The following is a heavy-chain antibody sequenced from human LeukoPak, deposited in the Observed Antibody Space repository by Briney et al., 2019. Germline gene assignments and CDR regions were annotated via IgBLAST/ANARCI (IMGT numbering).Heavy chain of an antibody. D-gene: IGHD4-17*01. J-gene: IGHJ4*02. V-gene: IGHV1-69*05. CDR1: GYTFTSYG. Sequence: GASVKVSCKASGYTFTSYGIRWVRQAPGQGLEWMGRIIPIFGTANYAQKFQGRVTITTDESTSTAYMELSSLRSEDTAVYYCARGTTVTTFLDYWGQGTLVTVSS. CDR2: IIPIFGTA. CDR3: ARGTTVTTFLDY.